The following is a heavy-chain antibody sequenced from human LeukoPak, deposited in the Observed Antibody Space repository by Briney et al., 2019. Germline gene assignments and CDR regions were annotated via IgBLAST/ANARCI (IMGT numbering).Heavy chain of an antibody. V-gene: IGHV3-48*01. J-gene: IGHJ6*03. CDR1: GLTFSSYR. CDR2: ISGSSGTI. D-gene: IGHD3-16*01. Sequence: GGSLSLSCAASGLTFSSYRMNWVRQAPGKGLEWVSYISGSSGTIYYVDSVKGRFTISRDNAKDSLYLQMNSLRAEDTAVYYCARRSEFGVLYYMDVWGKGTTVTVSS. CDR3: ARRSEFGVLYYMDV.